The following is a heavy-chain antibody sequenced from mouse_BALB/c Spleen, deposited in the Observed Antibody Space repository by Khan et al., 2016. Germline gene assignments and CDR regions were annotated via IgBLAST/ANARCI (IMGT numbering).Heavy chain of an antibody. D-gene: IGHD2-14*01. CDR1: GYTFTNYY. CDR3: ARHYRYSWFVY. CDR2: IFPGNVNT. Sequence: QVQLQQSGPELVKPGTSVRISCKAAGYTFTNYYIHWLKQGPGQGLEWIGWIFPGNVNTKFNEKFKGKATLTVDKCSTTVYMNLSSLTSEDSAVYFCARHYRYSWFVYWRQGTLVTVSA. V-gene: IGHV1S56*01. J-gene: IGHJ3*01.